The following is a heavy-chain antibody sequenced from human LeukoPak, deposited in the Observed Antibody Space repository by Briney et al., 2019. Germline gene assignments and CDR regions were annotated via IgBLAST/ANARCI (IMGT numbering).Heavy chain of an antibody. D-gene: IGHD6-13*01. V-gene: IGHV3-33*01. J-gene: IGHJ5*02. CDR1: GFTFSSYG. CDR3: ARGAAAGTYNWFDP. Sequence: GGSLRLSCAASGFTFSSYGMHRVRQAPGKGLEWVAVIWYDGSNKYYADSVKGRFTISRDNSKNTLYLQMNSLRAEDTAVYYCARGAAAGTYNWFDPWGQGTLVTVSS. CDR2: IWYDGSNK.